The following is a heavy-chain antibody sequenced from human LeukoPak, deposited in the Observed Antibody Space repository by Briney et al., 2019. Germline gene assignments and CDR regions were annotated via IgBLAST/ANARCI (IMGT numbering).Heavy chain of an antibody. Sequence: GESPKISCQGSGYSFPSYWIGWVRQMPGKGLEWMGIIYPGDSDTRYSPSFQGQVTISADKSISTAYLQWSSLKASDTAMYYCARHTKYSSSSRVFDYWGQGSLVTVSS. CDR2: IYPGDSDT. V-gene: IGHV5-51*01. CDR3: ARHTKYSSSSRVFDY. J-gene: IGHJ4*02. D-gene: IGHD6-6*01. CDR1: GYSFPSYW.